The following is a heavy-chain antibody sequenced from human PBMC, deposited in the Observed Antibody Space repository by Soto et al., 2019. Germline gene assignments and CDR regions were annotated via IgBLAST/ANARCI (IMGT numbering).Heavy chain of an antibody. CDR3: AKPESEEAVAPDY. CDR1: GGSLSSSSYY. CDR2: IYYSGST. D-gene: IGHD6-19*01. Sequence: SETLSLTCPVSGGSLSSSSYYWGWIRQPPGKGLEWIGSIYYSGSTYYNPSLKSRVTISVDTSKNQFSLRAEDTAVYYCAKPESEEAVAPDYWGQGTLVTVSS. J-gene: IGHJ4*02. V-gene: IGHV4-39*01.